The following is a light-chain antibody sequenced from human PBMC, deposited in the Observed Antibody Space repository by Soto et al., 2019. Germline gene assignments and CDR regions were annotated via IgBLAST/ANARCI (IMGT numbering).Light chain of an antibody. Sequence: QSALTQPASVSGSPGQSITISCTGTSSDVGSYNYVSWYQHHPGKAPKLMIYDVNNRPSGVSNRFSGSKSGNAASLTISGVHTEDEADYYCSSLTSSSTLYVFGTGTKVTVL. CDR2: DVN. CDR1: SSDVGSYNY. CDR3: SSLTSSSTLYV. V-gene: IGLV2-14*03. J-gene: IGLJ1*01.